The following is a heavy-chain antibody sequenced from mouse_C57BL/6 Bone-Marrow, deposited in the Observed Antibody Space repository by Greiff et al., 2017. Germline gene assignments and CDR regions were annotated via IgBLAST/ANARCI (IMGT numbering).Heavy chain of an antibody. CDR2: IDPEDGET. J-gene: IGHJ4*01. Sequence: EVQLQQSGAELVKPGASVKLSCTASGFNIKDYYMHWVKQRTEQGLEWIGRIDPEDGETKYAPKFQGKATITADTSSNPAYLQPSSLTSEDTAVYYCASYYGSSPYAMDYWGQGTSVTVSS. CDR3: ASYYGSSPYAMDY. D-gene: IGHD1-1*01. V-gene: IGHV14-2*01. CDR1: GFNIKDYY.